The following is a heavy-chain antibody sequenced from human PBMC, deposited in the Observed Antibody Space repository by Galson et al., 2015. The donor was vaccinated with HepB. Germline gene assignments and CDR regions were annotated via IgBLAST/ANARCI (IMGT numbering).Heavy chain of an antibody. D-gene: IGHD2-2*01. J-gene: IGHJ6*02. CDR1: GFTFSDYY. Sequence: SLRLSCAASGFTFSDYYMSWIRQAPGKGLEWVSYISSSSSYTNYADSVKGRFTISRDNAKNSLYLQMNSLRAEDTAVYYCARSHVVPAAMPEVHYGMDVWGQGTTVTVSS. V-gene: IGHV3-11*06. CDR3: ARSHVVPAAMPEVHYGMDV. CDR2: ISSSSSYT.